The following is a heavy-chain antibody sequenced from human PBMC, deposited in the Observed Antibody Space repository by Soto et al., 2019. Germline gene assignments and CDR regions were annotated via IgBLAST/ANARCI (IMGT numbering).Heavy chain of an antibody. J-gene: IGHJ4*02. D-gene: IGHD4-17*01. Sequence: GGSLRLSYAASGFTFSSYVMSWVRQAPGKGLEWVSTISGSGGYTYYADSVKGRFTISRDNSKNTLYLQMNSLRAEDTAVYYCAKDPTTVVTEVWGQGTQVTVSS. CDR2: ISGSGGYT. CDR3: AKDPTTVVTEV. V-gene: IGHV3-23*01. CDR1: GFTFSSYV.